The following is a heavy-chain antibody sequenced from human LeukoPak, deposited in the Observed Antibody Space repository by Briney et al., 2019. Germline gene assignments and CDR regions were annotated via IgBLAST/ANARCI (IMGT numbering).Heavy chain of an antibody. CDR2: INHSGST. CDR1: GGSFSGYY. D-gene: IGHD2-2*01. V-gene: IGHV4-34*01. CDR3: ARDGVGYCSSTSCYYFDY. J-gene: IGHJ4*02. Sequence: SETLSLTCAVYGGSFSGYYWSWIRQPPGKGLEWIGEINHSGSTNYNPSLKSRVTISVDTSKNQFSLKLSSVTAADTAVYYCARDGVGYCSSTSCYYFDYWGQGTLATVSS.